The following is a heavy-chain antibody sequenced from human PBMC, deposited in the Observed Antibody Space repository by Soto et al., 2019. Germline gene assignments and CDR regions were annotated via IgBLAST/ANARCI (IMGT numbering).Heavy chain of an antibody. CDR2: IGGYNSDS. CDR3: ARVGNNGWPLEYDY. D-gene: IGHD2-8*01. V-gene: IGHV1-18*04. J-gene: IGHJ4*02. CDR1: GYTFTTYG. Sequence: QPQLVQSGAEVRKPGASVNVSCKASGYTFTTYGISWVRQAPGQGLEWMGWIGGYNSDSHNAQKFQGRLTMTRDTSTKTAYMELRSLRPDDTAVYYCARVGNNGWPLEYDYGGQGTLVIVSS.